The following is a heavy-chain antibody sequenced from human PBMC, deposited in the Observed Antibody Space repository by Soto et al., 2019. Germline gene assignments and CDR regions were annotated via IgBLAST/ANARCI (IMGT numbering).Heavy chain of an antibody. CDR2: IFHTGNT. D-gene: IGHD3-22*01. Sequence: QVQLQESGPGLVKPSGTLSLTCTISGVSISSGKWWSWVRRPPGEGLEWIGEIFHTGNTDYKPSLKSRVSILVDKSKNQFSLNLDSVTAADTAVYYCARNLFDSRGYPPEVWGQGILVTVSS. J-gene: IGHJ4*02. CDR1: GVSISSGKW. V-gene: IGHV4-4*02. CDR3: ARNLFDSRGYPPEV.